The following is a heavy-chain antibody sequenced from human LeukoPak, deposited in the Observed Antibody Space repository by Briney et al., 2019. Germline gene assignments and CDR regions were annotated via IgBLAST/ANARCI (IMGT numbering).Heavy chain of an antibody. V-gene: IGHV4-31*03. Sequence: SETLSLTCTVSGGSISSGGYYWSWIRQHPGKGLEWIGYIYYSGSTYYNPSLKSRVTISVDTSKNQFSLKLSSVTAADTAVYYCARQTYDSSGYFENWFDPWGQGTLVTVSS. CDR2: IYYSGST. CDR3: ARQTYDSSGYFENWFDP. CDR1: GGSISSGGYY. J-gene: IGHJ5*02. D-gene: IGHD3-22*01.